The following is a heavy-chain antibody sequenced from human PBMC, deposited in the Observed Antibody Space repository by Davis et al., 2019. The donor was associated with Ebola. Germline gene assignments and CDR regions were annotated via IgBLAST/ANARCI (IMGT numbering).Heavy chain of an antibody. CDR3: TSSSPDC. CDR2: IRSKANSYAT. Sequence: GESLKISCAASGFTFSCSAMHWVRQASGKGLEWVGLIRSKANSYATAYAASVKGRVTISRDDSKNTAYLQMNSLKTEDTAVYYCTSSSPDCWGQGTLVTVSS. J-gene: IGHJ4*02. CDR1: GFTFSCSA. D-gene: IGHD6-6*01. V-gene: IGHV3-73*01.